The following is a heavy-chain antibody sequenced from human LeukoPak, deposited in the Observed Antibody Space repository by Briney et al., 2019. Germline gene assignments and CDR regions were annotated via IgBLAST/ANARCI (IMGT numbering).Heavy chain of an antibody. Sequence: AGGSLRLSCAASGFTFSSYAMSWVRQAPGKGLEWVAFIRYDGSNKYYADSVKGRFTISRDNSKNTLYLQMNSLRAEDTAMYYCAKGGESYYGSGSFTPFDYWGQGTLVTVSS. CDR1: GFTFSSYA. V-gene: IGHV3-30*02. D-gene: IGHD3-10*01. J-gene: IGHJ4*02. CDR3: AKGGESYYGSGSFTPFDY. CDR2: IRYDGSNK.